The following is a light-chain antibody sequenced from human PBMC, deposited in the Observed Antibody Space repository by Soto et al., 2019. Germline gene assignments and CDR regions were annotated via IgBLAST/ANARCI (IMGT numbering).Light chain of an antibody. J-gene: IGLJ1*01. CDR2: EVT. CDR1: SSDVGSYNY. CDR3: SSDRSSSTYV. Sequence: QSALTQPASVSGSPGQSITISCTGTSSDVGSYNYVSWHQQHPGQAPKLMIYEVTHRASGIPDRFSASKSGNTASLTISGLQAGDDADYYCSSDRSSSTYVFGTGTKVTVL. V-gene: IGLV2-14*01.